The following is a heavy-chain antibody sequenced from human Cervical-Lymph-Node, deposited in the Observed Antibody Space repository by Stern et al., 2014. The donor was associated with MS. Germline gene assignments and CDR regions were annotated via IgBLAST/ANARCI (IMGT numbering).Heavy chain of an antibody. D-gene: IGHD3-3*01. CDR2: SESQADGGST. J-gene: IGHJ4*02. V-gene: IGHV3-15*04. CDR1: GLSFTKAS. CDR3: TTLPGITVFGVVRDY. Sequence: EVHLVESGGGLVKPGGSLRLSCEGSGLSFTKASMPWVRQSPGKGLEWVGRSESQADGGSTDYAAPVKGRFTISRDDSKKTLFLQMSSLKIEDTAVYYCTTLPGITVFGVVRDYWGQGTLVIVSS.